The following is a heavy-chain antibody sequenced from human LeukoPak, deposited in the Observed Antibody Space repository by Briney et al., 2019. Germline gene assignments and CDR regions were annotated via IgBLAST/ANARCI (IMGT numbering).Heavy chain of an antibody. CDR2: IYYSGST. CDR3: ARHGAATVIDY. J-gene: IGHJ4*02. D-gene: IGHD2-15*01. V-gene: IGHV4-39*01. Sequence: PSGTLSLTCTVSGGSISSSSYYWGWIRQPPGKGLEWIGSIYYSGSTYYNPSLKSRVTISVDTSKNQFSLKLSSVTAADTAVYYCARHGAATVIDYWGQGTLVTVSS. CDR1: GGSISSSSYY.